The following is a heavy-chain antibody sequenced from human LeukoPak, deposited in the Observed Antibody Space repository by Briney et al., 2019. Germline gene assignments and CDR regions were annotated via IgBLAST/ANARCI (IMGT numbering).Heavy chain of an antibody. D-gene: IGHD6-19*01. J-gene: IGHJ3*01. Sequence: PGGSLRLSCAVSGFTISNTEMSWVRQVPGKGPEWVLVSYSGGTTYYADSVKGRFTISRVISKNTVDLQMNSLRVEDTAVYHCRGWLGSFDVWGQGTMVTVSS. CDR1: GFTISNTE. CDR3: RGWLGSFDV. V-gene: IGHV3-53*01. CDR2: SYSGGTT.